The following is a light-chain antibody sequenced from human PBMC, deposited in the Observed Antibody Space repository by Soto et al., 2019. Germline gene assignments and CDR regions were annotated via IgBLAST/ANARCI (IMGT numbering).Light chain of an antibody. CDR2: EVS. V-gene: IGLV2-14*01. J-gene: IGLJ2*01. CDR3: CSYTSSTTPL. Sequence: QSALTQPPSASGSPGQSVTISCTGTKNDIGVYDFVSWYQHHPGKAPRLIIYEVSNRPSGVSNRFSGSKSGNTASLTISGLQAEDEADYYCCSYTSSTTPLFGGGTKLTVL. CDR1: KNDIGVYDF.